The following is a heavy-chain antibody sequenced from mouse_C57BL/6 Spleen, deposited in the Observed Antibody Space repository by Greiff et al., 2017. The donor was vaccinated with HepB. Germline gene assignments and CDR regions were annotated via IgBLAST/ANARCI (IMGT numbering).Heavy chain of an antibody. CDR1: GFTFSDYG. CDR3: ARPGGSSSFDY. D-gene: IGHD1-1*01. J-gene: IGHJ2*01. V-gene: IGHV5-17*01. CDR2: ISSGSSTI. Sequence: EVKVEESGGGLVKPGGSLKLSCAASGFTFSDYGMHWVRQAPEKGLEWVAYISSGSSTIYYADTVKGRFTISRDNAKTTLFLQMTSLRSEDTAMYYCARPGGSSSFDYWGQGTTLTVSS.